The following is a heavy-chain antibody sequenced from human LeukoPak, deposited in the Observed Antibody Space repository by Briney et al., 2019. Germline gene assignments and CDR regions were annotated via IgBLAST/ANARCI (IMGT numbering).Heavy chain of an antibody. D-gene: IGHD3-3*01. CDR2: FDPEDGET. V-gene: IGHV1-24*01. J-gene: IGHJ4*02. Sequence: ASVKVSCKVSGYTLTELSMHWVRQAPGKGLEWMGGFDPEDGETIYAQKFQGRVTMTEDTSTDTAYMELSSLRSEDTAVYYCATDTIFGVVITHWGQGTLVTVSS. CDR3: ATDTIFGVVITH. CDR1: GYTLTELS.